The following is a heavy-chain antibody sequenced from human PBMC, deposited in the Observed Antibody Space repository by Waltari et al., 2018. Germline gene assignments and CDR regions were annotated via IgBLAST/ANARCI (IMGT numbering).Heavy chain of an antibody. CDR2: LIPILGIA. Sequence: QAQLVQSGAAVKQPGSSVRVSCKASGATFSSYAISWVRQAPGQGLEWMGRLIPILGIANYAQKFQGRVTITADKSTSTAYMELSSLRSEDTAVYYCARTRQLVHFDYWGQGTLVTVSS. V-gene: IGHV1-69*04. CDR1: GATFSSYA. D-gene: IGHD6-13*01. CDR3: ARTRQLVHFDY. J-gene: IGHJ4*02.